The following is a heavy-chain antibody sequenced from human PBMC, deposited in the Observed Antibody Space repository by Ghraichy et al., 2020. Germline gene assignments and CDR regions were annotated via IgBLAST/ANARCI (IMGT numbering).Heavy chain of an antibody. J-gene: IGHJ4*02. CDR1: GGSISSSSYY. D-gene: IGHD2-2*02. Sequence: SQTLSLTCTVSGGSISSSSYYWGWIRQPPGKGLEWIGSIYYSGSTYYNPSLKSRVTISVDTSKNQFSLKLSSVTAADTAVYYCASGYCSSTSCYKGQTFDYWGQGTLVTVSS. CDR2: IYYSGST. CDR3: ASGYCSSTSCYKGQTFDY. V-gene: IGHV4-39*01.